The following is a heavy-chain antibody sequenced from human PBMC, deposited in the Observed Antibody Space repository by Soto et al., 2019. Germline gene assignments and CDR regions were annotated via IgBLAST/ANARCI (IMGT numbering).Heavy chain of an antibody. CDR3: TTNEEPPGYYYGMDV. CDR1: GYTFSRYG. J-gene: IGHJ6*02. V-gene: IGHV1-18*01. D-gene: IGHD1-1*01. Sequence: QGQLVQSGPEVKKPGASVKVSCKASGYTFSRYGISWVRQAPGQGLEWMGWIRGYNGDTKYAQKVQGRVTMTVDTSTNAANMELRSLTPDDTANYYCTTNEEPPGYYYGMDVWGQVNTVTDSS. CDR2: IRGYNGDT.